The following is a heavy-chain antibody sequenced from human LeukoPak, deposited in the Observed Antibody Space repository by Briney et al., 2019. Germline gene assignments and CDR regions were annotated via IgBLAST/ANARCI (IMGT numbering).Heavy chain of an antibody. Sequence: ASETLSLTCTVSGGSISSYYWSWIRQPAGKGLEWIGRIYTSGSTNYNPSLKSRVTMSVDTSKNQFSLTLSSVTDADTAVYYCASFGRITMVRGIFQFLGYYFDSWGQGTLVTVSS. CDR2: IYTSGST. CDR1: GGSISSYY. J-gene: IGHJ4*02. V-gene: IGHV4-4*07. D-gene: IGHD3-10*01. CDR3: ASFGRITMVRGIFQFLGYYFDS.